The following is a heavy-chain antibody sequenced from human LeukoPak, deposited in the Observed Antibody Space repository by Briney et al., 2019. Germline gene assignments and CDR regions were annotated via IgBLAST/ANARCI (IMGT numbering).Heavy chain of an antibody. CDR2: ISYDGSNK. Sequence: GGSLRLSCAASGFTFSSYAMHWVRQAPGKGLEWVAVISYDGSNKYYADSVKGRFTISRDNSKNTLYLQMNSLRAEDTAVYYCARDYASNALDIWGQGTMVTVSS. CDR1: GFTFSSYA. CDR3: ARDYASNALDI. V-gene: IGHV3-30-3*01. J-gene: IGHJ3*02. D-gene: IGHD2-2*01.